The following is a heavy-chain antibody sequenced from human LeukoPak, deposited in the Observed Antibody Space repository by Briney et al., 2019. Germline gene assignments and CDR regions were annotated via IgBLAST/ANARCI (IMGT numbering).Heavy chain of an antibody. V-gene: IGHV3-23*01. D-gene: IGHD2-15*01. Sequence: GGSLRLSCAASGFTFSNCTMTWVRQAPGKGLEWVSSISGSGGSTFYADSVKGRFTISRDNSKNTLYLQMNSLRAEDTAVYYCANFFQGYCSGGSCFPFWGQGTLVTVSS. CDR2: ISGSGGST. J-gene: IGHJ4*02. CDR3: ANFFQGYCSGGSCFPF. CDR1: GFTFSNCT.